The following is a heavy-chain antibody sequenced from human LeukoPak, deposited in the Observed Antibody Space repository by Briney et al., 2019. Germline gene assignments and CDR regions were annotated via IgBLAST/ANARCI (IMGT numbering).Heavy chain of an antibody. CDR1: GFTFSSYG. Sequence: GRSLRLSCAASGFTFSSYGMHWVRQAPGKGLEWVAVIWYDGSNKYYADSVKGRFTISRDNSKNTLYLQMSSLRAEDTAVYYCVKDSRRESSGSASWYFDLWGRGTLVTVSS. CDR2: IWYDGSNK. J-gene: IGHJ2*01. D-gene: IGHD3-10*01. V-gene: IGHV3-33*06. CDR3: VKDSRRESSGSASWYFDL.